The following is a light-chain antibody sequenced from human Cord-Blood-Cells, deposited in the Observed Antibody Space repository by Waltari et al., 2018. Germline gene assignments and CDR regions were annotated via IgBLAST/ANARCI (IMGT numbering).Light chain of an antibody. V-gene: IGLV2-11*01. CDR1: SSDVGGYNY. J-gene: IGLJ1*01. Sequence: QSALTQPRSVSGSPGQSVTIFCTGTSSDVGGYNYVSWYQQHPGKAPKLIIYDVSKRRSVAPDRVSGSKSGITASLTIAGLQAEAEADFCCCSDAGSDTDVFGTGTKVTVL. CDR3: CSDAGSDTDV. CDR2: DVS.